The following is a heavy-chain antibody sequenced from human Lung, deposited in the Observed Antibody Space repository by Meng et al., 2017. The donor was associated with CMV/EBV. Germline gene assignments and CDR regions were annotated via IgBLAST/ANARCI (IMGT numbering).Heavy chain of an antibody. CDR3: AREDGGG. D-gene: IGHD2-15*01. CDR1: GFTVSSNY. CDR2: IYSGGST. Sequence: ETLSLTCAASGFTVSSNYMSWVRQAPGKGLEWVSVIYSGGSTYYADSVKGRFTISRDNSKNTLYLQMNSLRAEDTAVYYCAREDGGGWGQGTLVTVSS. J-gene: IGHJ4*02. V-gene: IGHV3-66*02.